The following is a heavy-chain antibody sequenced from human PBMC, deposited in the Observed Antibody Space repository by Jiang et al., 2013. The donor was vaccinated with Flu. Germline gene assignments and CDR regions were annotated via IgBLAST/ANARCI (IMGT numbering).Heavy chain of an antibody. CDR1: GFTFSRYW. V-gene: IGHV3-74*01. CDR3: ASIGGYGYFDY. Sequence: RLSCAASGFTFSRYWMHWVRQAPGKGLVWVSRINSDDSSRSYADSVKGRFTISRDNAKNTLYLQMNSLRAEDTAVYYCASIGGYGYFDYWGQGTLVTVSS. CDR2: INSDDSSR. J-gene: IGHJ4*02. D-gene: IGHD5-12*01.